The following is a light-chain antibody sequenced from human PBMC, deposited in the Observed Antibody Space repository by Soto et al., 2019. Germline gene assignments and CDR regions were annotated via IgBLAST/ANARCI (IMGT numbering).Light chain of an antibody. CDR3: QQRKDWPLT. V-gene: IGKV3-11*01. CDR2: DGF. CDR1: QTIDNY. Sequence: EIVLTQSPATLSLSPGERATLSCRASQTIDNYLHGYQQKPGQAPRLLIYDGFYRAAGVPARFSGVGSGTDFTLTISSLEPEDFAFYYCQQRKDWPLTFGGGTRVEI. J-gene: IGKJ4*01.